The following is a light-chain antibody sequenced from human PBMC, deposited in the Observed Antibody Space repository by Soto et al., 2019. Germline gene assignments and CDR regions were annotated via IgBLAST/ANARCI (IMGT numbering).Light chain of an antibody. CDR1: QRLSSW. CDR3: QHYGSYPEA. Sequence: DIQMTQSASTLSASLGDRVTLTCRASQRLSSWLAWYHQKPGKAPKLLIYDASNLESGVPSRFSGSGSGTEVTLTISSLQTVDFAAYYCQHYGSYPEAFGEGTKVDIK. J-gene: IGKJ1*01. V-gene: IGKV1-5*01. CDR2: DAS.